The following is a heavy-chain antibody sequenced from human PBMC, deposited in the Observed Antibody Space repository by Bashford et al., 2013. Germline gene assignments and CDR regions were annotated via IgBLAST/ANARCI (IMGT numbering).Heavy chain of an antibody. J-gene: IGHJ4*02. CDR3: ARDALDCTGGICAPQK. D-gene: IGHD2-8*02. Sequence: VRQAPGKGLVWVSRINSDGSSTSYADSVKGRFTISRDNAKNTLYLQMNSLRAEDTAVYYCARDALDCTGGICAPQKWGQGTLVTVSS. V-gene: IGHV3-74*01. CDR2: INSDGSST.